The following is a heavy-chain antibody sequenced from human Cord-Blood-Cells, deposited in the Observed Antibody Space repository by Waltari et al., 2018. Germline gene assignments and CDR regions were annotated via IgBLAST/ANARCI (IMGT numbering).Heavy chain of an antibody. CDR2: IIPIFGTA. D-gene: IGHD6-6*01. CDR3: ARDTRDSSSSWVNYYYGMDV. Sequence: QVQLVQSGAEVKKPGSSVKVSCKASGGTFSSYAISWVRQAPGQGLEWMGGIIPIFGTANYAQKFQGRVTITADESTSTAYMELSSLRSEDTAVYYCARDTRDSSSSWVNYYYGMDVWGQGTTVTVSS. CDR1: GGTFSSYA. J-gene: IGHJ6*02. V-gene: IGHV1-69*01.